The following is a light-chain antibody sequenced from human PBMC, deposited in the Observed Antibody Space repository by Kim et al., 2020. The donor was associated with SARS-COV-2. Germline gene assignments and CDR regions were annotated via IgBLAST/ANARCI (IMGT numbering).Light chain of an antibody. CDR3: QGWDSSCVRLYV. Sequence: SYELTQPPSVSVAPGKTARITCGGNNIGSKSVHWYQQKPGQAPVLVIYYDSDRPSGIPERFSGSNSGNTATLTISRVEAGDEADYYCQGWDSSCVRLYVF. CDR2: YDS. J-gene: IGLJ1*01. CDR1: NIGSKS. V-gene: IGLV3-21*04.